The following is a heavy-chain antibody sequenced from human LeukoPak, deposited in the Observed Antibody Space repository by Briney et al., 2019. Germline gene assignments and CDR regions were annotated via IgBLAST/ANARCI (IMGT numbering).Heavy chain of an antibody. CDR3: ARNYYDSSGYYDDWYFDL. CDR1: GGSMSNHY. J-gene: IGHJ2*01. D-gene: IGHD3-22*01. V-gene: IGHV4-59*11. Sequence: SETLSLTCTVSGGSMSNHYWGWIRQPPGKGLEWVGYIYYSGSTNYNPSLKSRVTISVDTSKNQFSLRLSSVTAADTAVYSCARNYYDSSGYYDDWYFDLWGRGTLVTVSS. CDR2: IYYSGST.